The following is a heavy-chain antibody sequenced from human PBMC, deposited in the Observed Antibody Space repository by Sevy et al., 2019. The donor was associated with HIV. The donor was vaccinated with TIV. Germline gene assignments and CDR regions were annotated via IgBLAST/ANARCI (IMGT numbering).Heavy chain of an antibody. CDR1: AGSISSYY. D-gene: IGHD6-13*01. J-gene: IGHJ4*02. CDR2: IYYSGTT. CDR3: ARGSATGYYFDY. V-gene: IGHV4-59*01. Sequence: SETLSLTCTVSAGSISSYYWSWIRQPPGKGLEWIGYIYYSGTTNYNPSLRSRVTISLDTSKNQFSLNLSSVTAADTAVYYCARGSATGYYFDYWGQGTLVTVSS.